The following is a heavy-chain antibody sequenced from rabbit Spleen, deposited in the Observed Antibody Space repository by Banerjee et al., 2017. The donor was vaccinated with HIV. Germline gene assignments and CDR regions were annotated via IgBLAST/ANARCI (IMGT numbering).Heavy chain of an antibody. CDR2: IDAGSSGFT. J-gene: IGHJ6*01. D-gene: IGHD1-1*01. Sequence: QEQLVESGGGLVQPEGSLTLSCTASGFSFSGSSYMCWVRQAPGKGLEWIACIDAGSSGFTYFASWAKGRFTISKTSSTTVTLQMTSLTAADTATYFCARDTSSSFSSYGMDLWGQGTLVTVS. V-gene: IGHV1S45*01. CDR3: ARDTSSSFSSYGMDL. CDR1: GFSFSGSSY.